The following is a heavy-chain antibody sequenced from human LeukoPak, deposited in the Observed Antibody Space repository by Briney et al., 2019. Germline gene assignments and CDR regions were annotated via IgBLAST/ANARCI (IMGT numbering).Heavy chain of an antibody. D-gene: IGHD6-19*01. V-gene: IGHV4-59*08. Sequence: SETLFFTCTVSGGSISGYFWSWIRQPPGKGPEWIGYIYYSGSTNYNPSLKSRVTISVDTSKNHFSLKMSSVTAADTAVYYCGRHANSGWSHCDYWGQGTLVTVSS. CDR3: GRHANSGWSHCDY. J-gene: IGHJ4*02. CDR1: GGSISGYF. CDR2: IYYSGST.